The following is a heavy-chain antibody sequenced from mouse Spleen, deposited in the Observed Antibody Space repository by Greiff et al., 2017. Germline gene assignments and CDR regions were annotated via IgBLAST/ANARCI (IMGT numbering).Heavy chain of an antibody. V-gene: IGHV2-9*02. Sequence: VKLEESGPGLVAPSQSLSITCTVSGFSLTSYCVHWVRQPPGKGLEWMGVIWAGGSTNYNSALMNRMSISKDNSKSQVFLKMNSLQTDDAAMYYCASNYYGRHCFDYWGQGTTLTVSS. CDR3: ASNYYGRHCFDY. D-gene: IGHD1-1*01. CDR2: IWAGGST. J-gene: IGHJ2*01. CDR1: GFSLTSYC.